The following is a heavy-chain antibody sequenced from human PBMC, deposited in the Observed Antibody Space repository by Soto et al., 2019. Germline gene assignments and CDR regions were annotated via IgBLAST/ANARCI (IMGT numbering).Heavy chain of an antibody. Sequence: QVQLVQAGAEVKKPGSSVKVSCKASGGSLQKYGISLVRQAPGQGVEGMGGIIPVFGTANYAQKFQGRVTITADESTSIVYMDVTSLRSEDTAVYYCARGDATKIVVTTYYGMDVWGQGTTVTVSS. CDR1: GGSLQKYG. J-gene: IGHJ6*02. V-gene: IGHV1-69*12. CDR3: ARGDATKIVVTTYYGMDV. CDR2: IIPVFGTA. D-gene: IGHD4-17*01.